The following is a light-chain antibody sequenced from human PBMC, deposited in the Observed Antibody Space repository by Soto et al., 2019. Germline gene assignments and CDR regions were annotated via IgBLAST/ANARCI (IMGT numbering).Light chain of an antibody. Sequence: EIVLTQSPGTLSLSPGERATLSCRASQSVSNSFLAWYQQKPGQAPRVLIYGASSRATGIPDRFSGSGSGTDFTLIINKLEPEDFAVYYCQQYGSSPYTFGQGTKLEIK. CDR1: QSVSNSF. V-gene: IGKV3-20*01. J-gene: IGKJ2*01. CDR3: QQYGSSPYT. CDR2: GAS.